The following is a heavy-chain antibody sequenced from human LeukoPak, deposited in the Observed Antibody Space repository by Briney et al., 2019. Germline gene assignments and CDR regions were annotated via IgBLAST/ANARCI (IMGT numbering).Heavy chain of an antibody. V-gene: IGHV3-48*03. J-gene: IGHJ4*02. Sequence: GGSLRLSCAASGFTFSSYEMNWVRQAPGKGLEWVSYISSSGSTIYYADSVKGRFTISRDNARNSLYLQMNSLRAEDTAVYYCARTKWLEAIDYWGQGTLVTVSS. D-gene: IGHD6-19*01. CDR1: GFTFSSYE. CDR2: ISSSGSTI. CDR3: ARTKWLEAIDY.